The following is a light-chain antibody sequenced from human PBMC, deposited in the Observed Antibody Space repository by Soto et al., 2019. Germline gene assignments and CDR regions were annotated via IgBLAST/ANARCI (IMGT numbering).Light chain of an antibody. J-gene: IGKJ2*04. Sequence: SAAAVSLKKGKRATLSCRASQSVSSNLAWYQQKPGQAPRLLIHGASTRATGIVGRFSGSGSGTEFTLTISSLLSEDFAIQYCNQYKTWPPCSSAQRGKLDIK. V-gene: IGKV3-15*01. CDR2: GAS. CDR3: NQYKTWPPCS. CDR1: QSVSSN.